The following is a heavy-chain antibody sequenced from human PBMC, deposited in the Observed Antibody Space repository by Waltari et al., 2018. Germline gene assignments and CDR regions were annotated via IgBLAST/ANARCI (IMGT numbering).Heavy chain of an antibody. V-gene: IGHV3-9*01. CDR1: GFTFDDYA. Sequence: EVQLVESGGGLVQPGRSLRLSCAASGFTFDDYAMHWVRQAPGKVLEWVAGISWNSGGVGYADSVKGRCTISSDNAKSSLYLQMNSLRAEDAAVYYCAKDIGGGFDYWGQGTLVTVSS. CDR2: ISWNSGGV. CDR3: AKDIGGGFDY. J-gene: IGHJ4*02. D-gene: IGHD3-16*01.